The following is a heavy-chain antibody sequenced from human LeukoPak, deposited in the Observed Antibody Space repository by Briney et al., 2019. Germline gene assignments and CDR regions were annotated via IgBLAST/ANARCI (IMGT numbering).Heavy chain of an antibody. CDR3: TTGITGTTRIGFDP. Sequence: GGSLRLSCAASGFTFSNAWMSWVRQAPGKGLEWVGRIKSKTDGGTTDYAAPVKGRFTISRDDSKNTLYLQMNSLKTEDTAEYYCTTGITGTTRIGFDPWGQGTLVTVSS. D-gene: IGHD1-7*01. V-gene: IGHV3-15*01. CDR1: GFTFSNAW. CDR2: IKSKTDGGTT. J-gene: IGHJ5*02.